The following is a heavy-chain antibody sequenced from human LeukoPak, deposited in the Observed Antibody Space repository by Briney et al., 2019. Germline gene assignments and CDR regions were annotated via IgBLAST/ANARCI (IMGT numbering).Heavy chain of an antibody. Sequence: ASVKVSCKASGYTFTGYYLHWVRQAPGQGLEWMGWINPNSGGTSYAQKFQGRVTMTRDTSISTAYMELSRLRSDDTAVYYCARGERLLWFGETHYYYYYMDVWGKGTTVTISS. V-gene: IGHV1-2*02. CDR2: INPNSGGT. CDR1: GYTFTGYY. CDR3: ARGERLLWFGETHYYYYYMDV. J-gene: IGHJ6*03. D-gene: IGHD3-10*01.